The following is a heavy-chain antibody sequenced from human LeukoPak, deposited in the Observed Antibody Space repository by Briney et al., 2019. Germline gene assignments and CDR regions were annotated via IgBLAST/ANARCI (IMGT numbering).Heavy chain of an antibody. CDR3: ANIVILAALDAFDV. V-gene: IGHV1-2*02. D-gene: IGHD2/OR15-2a*01. CDR1: GYTFIDYF. Sequence: ASVKVSCKASGYTFIDYFLHWVRQAPGQGLEWMGWINPNNGDTNYAQKFQGRVTMTRDTSINTVYLQLSRLRSDDTAVYHCANIVILAALDAFDVWGQGTMVTVSS. J-gene: IGHJ3*01. CDR2: INPNNGDT.